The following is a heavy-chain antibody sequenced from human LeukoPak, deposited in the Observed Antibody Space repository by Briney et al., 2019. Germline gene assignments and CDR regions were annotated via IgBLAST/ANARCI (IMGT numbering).Heavy chain of an antibody. Sequence: SETLSLTCSVSGGSFSSGGYYWTWIRQHPGKGLEWIGYIYYTGSTNYNPYLKSRVTISVDTSKNQFSLKLSSVTAADTAVYYCARVNYGDYWYFDLWGRGTLVTVSS. V-gene: IGHV4-61*08. J-gene: IGHJ2*01. D-gene: IGHD4-17*01. CDR3: ARVNYGDYWYFDL. CDR2: IYYTGST. CDR1: GGSFSSGGYY.